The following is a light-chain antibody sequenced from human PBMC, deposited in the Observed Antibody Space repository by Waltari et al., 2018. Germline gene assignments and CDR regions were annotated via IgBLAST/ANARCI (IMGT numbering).Light chain of an antibody. CDR1: WSNLGAGYD. CDR2: GVN. CDR3: QSYDTSLGVV. Sequence: QSVLTQPPSVSGAPGQRVTISCTGRWSNLGAGYDVHWYQQPPGKAPTLLVFGVNTRPPGVPDRFFGSKSGTSASLAIPGLQPEDEADYYCQSYDTSLGVVFGGGTKLTVL. V-gene: IGLV1-40*01. J-gene: IGLJ2*01.